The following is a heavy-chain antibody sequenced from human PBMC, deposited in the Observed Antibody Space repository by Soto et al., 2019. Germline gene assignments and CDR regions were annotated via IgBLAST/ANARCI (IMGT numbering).Heavy chain of an antibody. CDR2: ISYDGSNK. Sequence: GGSLRLSCAASGFTFSSYAMHWVRQAPGKGLEWVAVISYDGSNKYYADSVKGRFTISRDNSKNTLYLQMNSLRAEDTAVYYCARAGVTMVRGVITDYYGMDVWGQGTTVTVS. V-gene: IGHV3-30-3*01. CDR1: GFTFSSYA. J-gene: IGHJ6*02. D-gene: IGHD3-10*01. CDR3: ARAGVTMVRGVITDYYGMDV.